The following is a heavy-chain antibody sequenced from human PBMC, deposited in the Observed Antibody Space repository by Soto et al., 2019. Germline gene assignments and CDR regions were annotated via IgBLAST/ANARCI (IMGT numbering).Heavy chain of an antibody. CDR1: GFTFTSSA. CDR2: IVVGSGNT. Sequence: SVKISCKASGFTFTSSAVQWVRQARGQRLEWIGWIVVGSGNTNYAQKFQERVTITRDMSTSTAYMELSSLRSEDTAVYYCAAGGITMVRGVIVYYYYGMDVWGQGTTVT. D-gene: IGHD3-10*01. V-gene: IGHV1-58*01. CDR3: AAGGITMVRGVIVYYYYGMDV. J-gene: IGHJ6*02.